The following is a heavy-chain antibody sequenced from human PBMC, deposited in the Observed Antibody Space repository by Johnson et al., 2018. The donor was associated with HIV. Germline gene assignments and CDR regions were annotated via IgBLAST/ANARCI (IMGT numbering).Heavy chain of an antibody. V-gene: IGHV3-30*02. CDR3: ASGEGYCGNYGAFDI. CDR1: GFTFSSYG. CDR2: IRYDGSNK. Sequence: QVQLVESGGGVVQPGGSLRLSCAASGFTFSSYGMHWVRQAPGKGLEWVAFIRYDGSNKYYADSVKGRFTISRDNSKNTMYLQMNSLRAEDTAVYYCASGEGYCGNYGAFDIWGQGTMVTVSS. J-gene: IGHJ3*02. D-gene: IGHD4-23*01.